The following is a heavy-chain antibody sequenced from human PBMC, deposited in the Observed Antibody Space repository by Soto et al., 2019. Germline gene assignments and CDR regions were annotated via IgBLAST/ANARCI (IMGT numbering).Heavy chain of an antibody. CDR2: ISGSGGST. CDR3: AKSVYEDDFWSGYYTPLGFDY. V-gene: IGHV3-23*01. J-gene: IGHJ4*02. Sequence: GGSLRLSCAASGFTFSSYAMSWVRQAPGKGLEWVSAISGSGGSTYYADSVKGRFTISRDNSKNTLYLQMNSLRAEDTAVYYCAKSVYEDDFWSGYYTPLGFDYWGQGTLVTVSS. CDR1: GFTFSSYA. D-gene: IGHD3-3*01.